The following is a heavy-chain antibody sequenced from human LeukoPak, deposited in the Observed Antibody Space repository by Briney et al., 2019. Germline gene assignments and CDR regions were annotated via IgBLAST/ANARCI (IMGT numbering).Heavy chain of an antibody. CDR1: GGSISSGGYY. CDR3: ARGILDIVLMVYALGPLDY. D-gene: IGHD2-8*01. Sequence: PQTLSLTCTVSGGSISSGGYYWSWIRQHPGKGLEWIGYIYYSGSTYYNPSLKSRVTISVDTSKNQFSLKLSSVTAADTAVYYCARGILDIVLMVYALGPLDYWGQGTLVTVSS. CDR2: IYYSGST. J-gene: IGHJ4*02. V-gene: IGHV4-31*03.